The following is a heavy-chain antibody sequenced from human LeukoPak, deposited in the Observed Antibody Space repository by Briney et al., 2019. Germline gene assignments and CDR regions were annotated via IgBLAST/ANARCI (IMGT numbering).Heavy chain of an antibody. CDR1: GGSISSSSYY. CDR3: ATLNGRFLEWLSPQIHDAFDI. Sequence: PSETLSLTCTVSGGSISSSSYYWGWIRQPPGKGLEWIGSIYYSGSTYYNPSLKSRVTISVDTSKNQFSLKLSSVTAADTAVYYCATLNGRFLEWLSPQIHDAFDIWGQGTMVTVSS. J-gene: IGHJ3*02. D-gene: IGHD3-3*01. V-gene: IGHV4-39*07. CDR2: IYYSGST.